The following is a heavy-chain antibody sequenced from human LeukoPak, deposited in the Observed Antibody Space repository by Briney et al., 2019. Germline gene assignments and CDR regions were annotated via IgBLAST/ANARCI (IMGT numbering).Heavy chain of an antibody. J-gene: IGHJ6*03. CDR3: ARVLQDYYYYYYMDV. CDR1: GFTFSSYS. CDR2: ISSSSSTI. Sequence: GGSLRLSCAASGFTFSSYSMNWVRQAPGKGLEWVSYISSSSSTIYYADSVKGRFTISRDNAKNSLYLQMNSLRAEDTAVYYCARVLQDYYYYYYMDVWGKGTTVTVSS. D-gene: IGHD4-11*01. V-gene: IGHV3-48*01.